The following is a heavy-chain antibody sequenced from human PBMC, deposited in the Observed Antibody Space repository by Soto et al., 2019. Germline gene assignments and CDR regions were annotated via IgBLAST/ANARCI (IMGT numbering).Heavy chain of an antibody. V-gene: IGHV4-31*03. CDR3: ATSGYSSSWGLSDYYGMDV. Sequence: LSLTCTVSGGSISSGGYYWSWIRQHPGKGLEWIGYIYYSGSTYYNPSLKSRVTISVDTSKNQFSLKLSSVTAADTAVYYCATSGYSSSWGLSDYYGMDVWGQGTTVTVSS. CDR1: GGSISSGGYY. CDR2: IYYSGST. D-gene: IGHD6-13*01. J-gene: IGHJ6*02.